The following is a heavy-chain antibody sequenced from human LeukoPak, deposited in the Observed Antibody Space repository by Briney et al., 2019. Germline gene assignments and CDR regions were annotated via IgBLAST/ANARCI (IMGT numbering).Heavy chain of an antibody. CDR3: AKDVGDIVVVPAANFDY. V-gene: IGHV3-23*01. J-gene: IGHJ4*02. Sequence: GGSLRLSCAASGFTVSSNYMTWVRQAPGKGLEWVSAISSSGGTTFYADSVKGRFTISRDNAKNTLYLQMNSLRAEDTAVYYCAKDVGDIVVVPAANFDYWGQGTLVTVSS. CDR2: ISSSGGTT. D-gene: IGHD2-2*01. CDR1: GFTVSSNY.